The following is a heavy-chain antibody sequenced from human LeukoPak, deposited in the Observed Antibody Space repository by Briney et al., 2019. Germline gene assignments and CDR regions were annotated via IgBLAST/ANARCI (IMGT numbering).Heavy chain of an antibody. CDR2: VYYSGST. CDR1: GDSISSYY. D-gene: IGHD4-17*01. J-gene: IGHJ6*02. Sequence: SETLPLTCTVSGDSISSYYWTWIRQPPEKGLEWIGYVYYSGSTNYNPSLQSRITISIDTSKNQFSLNLSSVTAADSAVYYCARDYGDYNGLDVWGQGTAVTVSS. V-gene: IGHV4-59*01. CDR3: ARDYGDYNGLDV.